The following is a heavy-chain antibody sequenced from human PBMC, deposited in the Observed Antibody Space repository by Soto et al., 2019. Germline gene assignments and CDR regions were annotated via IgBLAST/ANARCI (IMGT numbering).Heavy chain of an antibody. CDR2: IYYSGST. D-gene: IGHD6-6*01. CDR3: ASQSSIAAQGWFDP. CDR1: GGSISSGGYS. J-gene: IGHJ5*02. V-gene: IGHV4-61*08. Sequence: SETLSLTCAVSGGSISSGGYSWSWIRQPPGKGLEWIGYIYYSGSTNYNPSLKSRVTISVDTSKNQFSLKLSSVTAADTAVYYCASQSSIAAQGWFDPWGQGTLVTVS.